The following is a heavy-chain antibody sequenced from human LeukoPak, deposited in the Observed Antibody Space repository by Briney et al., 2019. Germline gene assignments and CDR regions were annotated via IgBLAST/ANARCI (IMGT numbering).Heavy chain of an antibody. J-gene: IGHJ4*02. D-gene: IGHD4-17*01. V-gene: IGHV3-30*18. CDR3: AKVPSRKSGDSVY. CDR2: ISYDGSNK. CDR1: GFTFSSYG. Sequence: GGSLRLSCAASGFTFSSYGMHWVRQAPGKGLEWVAVISYDGSNKYYADSVKGRFTISRDNSKNTLYLQMHSLRAEDTAVYYCAKVPSRKSGDSVYWGQGTLVTVSS.